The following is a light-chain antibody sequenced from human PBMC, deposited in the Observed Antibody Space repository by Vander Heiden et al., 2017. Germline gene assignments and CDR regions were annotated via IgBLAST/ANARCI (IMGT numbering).Light chain of an antibody. Sequence: DIQMNQSPSSLSASIRDRVNMTFRARHSITTYLNWYQQKPGKAPRLLIYATSNLQTGVPSRFSGSGSGTDFTLTINDLQPEDLATYYCQQSYNTPLTFGGGTKVEIK. J-gene: IGKJ4*01. CDR1: HSITTY. V-gene: IGKV1-39*01. CDR3: QQSYNTPLT. CDR2: ATS.